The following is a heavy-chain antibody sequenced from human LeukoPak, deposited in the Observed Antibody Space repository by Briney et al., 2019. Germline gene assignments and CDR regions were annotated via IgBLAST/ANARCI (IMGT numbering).Heavy chain of an antibody. J-gene: IGHJ3*02. D-gene: IGHD4-17*01. CDR3: ARDKDYGDYRGVDAFDI. CDR2: ISSSSSYI. Sequence: GGSLRLSCAASGFTFSSYAISWVRQAPGKGLEWVSSISSSSSYIYYADSVKGRITISRDNAKNSLFLQMNSLRAEDTAVYYCARDKDYGDYRGVDAFDIWGQGTMVTVSS. V-gene: IGHV3-21*01. CDR1: GFTFSSYA.